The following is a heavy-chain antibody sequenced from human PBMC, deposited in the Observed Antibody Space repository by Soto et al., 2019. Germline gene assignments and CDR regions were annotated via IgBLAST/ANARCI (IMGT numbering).Heavy chain of an antibody. D-gene: IGHD5-12*01. J-gene: IGHJ2*01. Sequence: QVQLVQSGAEVKKPGSSVTVSCKASGGTFSSYTISWVRQAPGQGLEWMGGIIPIFGTANYAQKFQGRVTXPAHKSXXTAYMELSSLRSEDTAVYYCARGNHRWLQLWYFDLWGRGTLVTVSS. CDR2: IIPIFGTA. CDR3: ARGNHRWLQLWYFDL. CDR1: GGTFSSYT. V-gene: IGHV1-69*14.